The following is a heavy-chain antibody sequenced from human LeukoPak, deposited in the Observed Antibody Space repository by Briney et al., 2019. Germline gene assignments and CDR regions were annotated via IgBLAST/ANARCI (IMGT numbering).Heavy chain of an antibody. J-gene: IGHJ4*02. CDR1: GYTFTAYY. Sequence: ASVKVSCKASGYTFTAYYLHWVRQAPGQRLEWMGWINPNTGDTDSAQNFQGRVTMTRDTTISTAYLELTRLTSDDTAVYYCASYPRYVSTPPFDYWGQGTLVTVSS. V-gene: IGHV1-2*02. CDR2: INPNTGDT. D-gene: IGHD2-15*01. CDR3: ASYPRYVSTPPFDY.